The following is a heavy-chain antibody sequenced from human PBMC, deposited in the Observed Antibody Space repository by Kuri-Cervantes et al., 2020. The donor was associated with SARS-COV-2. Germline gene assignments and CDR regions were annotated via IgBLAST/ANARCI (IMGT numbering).Heavy chain of an antibody. CDR1: GGSISSYY. CDR2: IYYSGST. D-gene: IGHD6-19*01. Sequence: AETLSLTCTVSGGSISSYYRSWIRQPPGKGLEWIGYIYYSGSTNYNPSLKSRVTISVDTSKNQFSLKQSSMTVADTAVYYCARYATGSSGGYSSDAFDIWGQGTMVTVSS. CDR3: ARYATGSSGGYSSDAFDI. J-gene: IGHJ3*02. V-gene: IGHV4-59*01.